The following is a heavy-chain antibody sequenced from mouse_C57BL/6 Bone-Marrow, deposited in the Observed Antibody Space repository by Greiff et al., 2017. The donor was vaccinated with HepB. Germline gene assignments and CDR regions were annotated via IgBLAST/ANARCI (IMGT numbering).Heavy chain of an antibody. J-gene: IGHJ2*01. CDR2: ISYDGSN. CDR3: ARDGVLRYFDY. Sequence: EVQLVESGPGLVKPSQSLSLTCSVTGYSITSGYYWNWILQFPGNKLEWMGYISYDGSNNYNPSLKNRISITRDTSRNQFFLKLNSVTTEDTATYYCARDGVLRYFDYWGQGTTLTVSS. CDR1: GYSITSGYY. D-gene: IGHD1-1*01. V-gene: IGHV3-6*01.